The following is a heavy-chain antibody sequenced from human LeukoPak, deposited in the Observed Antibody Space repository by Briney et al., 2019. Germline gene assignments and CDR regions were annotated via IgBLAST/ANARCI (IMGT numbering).Heavy chain of an antibody. CDR1: GGSFSGYY. CDR2: INHSGST. D-gene: IGHD3-10*01. V-gene: IGHV4-34*01. Sequence: SQTLSLTCAVYGGSFSGYYWSWIRQPPGKGLEWSGEINHSGSTNYNPSLKSRVTISVDTSKNQFSLKLSSVTAADTAVYYCARRPYYGSGSYYNVWWFDPWGQGTLVTVSS. J-gene: IGHJ5*02. CDR3: ARRPYYGSGSYYNVWWFDP.